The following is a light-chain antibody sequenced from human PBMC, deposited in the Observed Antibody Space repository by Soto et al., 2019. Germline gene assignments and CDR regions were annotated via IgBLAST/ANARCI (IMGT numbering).Light chain of an antibody. CDR1: QSDTNAY. CDR3: HYYGGP. Sequence: EMVVTQSPGTLSLSPGERATLSCRASQSDTNAYLTWYQQKPGQAPRLLIYGASTRATGIPDRFSGSGSGTDFTLTISRVEPEDFVVYYCHYYGGPFGGGTKIEIK. V-gene: IGKV3-20*01. CDR2: GAS. J-gene: IGKJ4*01.